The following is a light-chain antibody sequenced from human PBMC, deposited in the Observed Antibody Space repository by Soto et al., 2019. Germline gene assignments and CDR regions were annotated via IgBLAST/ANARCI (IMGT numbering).Light chain of an antibody. CDR2: AAP. CDR3: LQDYNYPGT. V-gene: IGKV1-6*01. J-gene: IGKJ1*01. CDR1: QGIRND. Sequence: AIQMTQSPSSLSASVGDRVTITCRASQGIRNDLGWYQQKPGKAPKLLIYAAPSLQSGVPSRFRGSGSGTDFTLTIRSLQTEDFATDYCLQDYNYPGTFGQGTKVEIK.